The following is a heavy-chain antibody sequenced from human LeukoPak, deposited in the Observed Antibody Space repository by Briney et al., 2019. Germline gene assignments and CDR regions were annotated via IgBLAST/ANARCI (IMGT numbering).Heavy chain of an antibody. CDR1: GGAISSYY. CDR2: MFYSGTT. Sequence: KPSETLSPTCSVSGGAISSYYWSWIRQPPGQGLEWIAYMFYSGTTNYNPSLRSRVTISVDTSKNQFSLRLSSVTAADTAVYYCARGRGEVVVAAWDVFDIRGQGTMVTVSS. V-gene: IGHV4-59*08. D-gene: IGHD2-15*01. J-gene: IGHJ3*02. CDR3: ARGRGEVVVAAWDVFDI.